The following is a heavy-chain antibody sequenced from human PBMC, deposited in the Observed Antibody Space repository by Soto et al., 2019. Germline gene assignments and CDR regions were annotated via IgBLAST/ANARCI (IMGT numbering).Heavy chain of an antibody. V-gene: IGHV3-23*01. CDR1: GFTFSIYA. D-gene: IGHD6-13*01. J-gene: IGHJ4*02. CDR2: ISGSGGST. Sequence: GGSLRLSCAASGFTFSIYAMSWVRQAPGKGLEWVSAISGSGGSTYYADSVKGRFTISRDNSKNTLYLQMNSLRAEDTAVYYCAKDRLYAADGTLVDYWGQGTLVTVSS. CDR3: AKDRLYAADGTLVDY.